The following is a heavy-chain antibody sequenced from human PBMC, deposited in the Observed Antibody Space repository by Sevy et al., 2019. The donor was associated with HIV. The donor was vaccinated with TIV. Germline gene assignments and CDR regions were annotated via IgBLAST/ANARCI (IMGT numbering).Heavy chain of an antibody. CDR3: ARFQRSSGYFDY. J-gene: IGHJ4*02. D-gene: IGHD3-22*01. Sequence: SETLSLTCTVSGGSISSSSYYWGWIRQPPGKGLEWIGGIYYSGSTYYNPSLKSRVTISVDTSKNQFSLKLSSVTAADTAVYYCARFQRSSGYFDYWGQGTLVTVSS. CDR2: IYYSGST. V-gene: IGHV4-39*01. CDR1: GGSISSSSYY.